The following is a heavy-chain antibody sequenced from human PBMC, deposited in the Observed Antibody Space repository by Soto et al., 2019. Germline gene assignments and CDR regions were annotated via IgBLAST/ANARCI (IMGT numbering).Heavy chain of an antibody. CDR1: GYSFTSYW. D-gene: IGHD6-13*01. Sequence: PGESLKISCKGSGYSFTSYWIGWVRQMPGKGLEWMGIIYPGDSDTRYSPSFQGQVTISADKSISTAYLQWSSLKASDTAMYSCARQSSSFKHHFDYWGQGTLVTVSS. J-gene: IGHJ4*02. CDR3: ARQSSSFKHHFDY. V-gene: IGHV5-51*01. CDR2: IYPGDSDT.